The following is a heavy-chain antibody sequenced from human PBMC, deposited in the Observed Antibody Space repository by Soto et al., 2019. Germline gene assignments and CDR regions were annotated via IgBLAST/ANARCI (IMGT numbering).Heavy chain of an antibody. CDR3: VKDRMAYNSVLDPFDI. D-gene: IGHD1-20*01. CDR2: IGSVGGDT. CDR1: GFTFYSYA. V-gene: IGHV3-23*01. J-gene: IGHJ3*02. Sequence: EVQLLESGGGLVQPGGSLRLSCAASGFTFYSYAMSWVRQAPGKGLEWVSTIGSVGGDTYYADSVKGRFTISRDDSTNSLLLQMNSLRAEDTAVYYCVKDRMAYNSVLDPFDIWGQGTMVTVSS.